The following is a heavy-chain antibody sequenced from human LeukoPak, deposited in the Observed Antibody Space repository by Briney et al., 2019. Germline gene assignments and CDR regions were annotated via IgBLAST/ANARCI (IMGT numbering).Heavy chain of an antibody. CDR1: GGSISSYY. J-gene: IGHJ6*02. CDR2: IFTGGGT. V-gene: IGHV4-4*07. Sequence: PSETLSLTCTVSGGSISSYYWSWIRQPAGKGLEWIGRIFTGGGTNYNPSLKSRVTMSVDTSKNQFSLNLRSVTAADTAVYYCARDFAPPMDVWGQGTTITVSS. CDR3: ARDFAPPMDV.